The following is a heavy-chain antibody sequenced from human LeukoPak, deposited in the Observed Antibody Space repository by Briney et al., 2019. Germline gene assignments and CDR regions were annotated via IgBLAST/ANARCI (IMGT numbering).Heavy chain of an antibody. J-gene: IGHJ4*02. CDR1: GYTFTGYY. D-gene: IGHD6-6*01. Sequence: ASVKVSCKASGYTFTGYYMHWVRQAPGQVLEWMGWINPNSGGTNYAQKFQGRVTMTRDTSISTAYMELSRLRSDDTAVYYCAREVRKYSSSSIKPLFDYWGQGTLVTVSS. V-gene: IGHV1-2*02. CDR3: AREVRKYSSSSIKPLFDY. CDR2: INPNSGGT.